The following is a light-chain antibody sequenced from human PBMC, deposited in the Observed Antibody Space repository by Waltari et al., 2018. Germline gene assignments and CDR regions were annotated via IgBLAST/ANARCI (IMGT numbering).Light chain of an antibody. J-gene: IGLJ7*01. CDR1: SRDVGGHNY. V-gene: IGLV2-11*01. CDR2: DVC. Sequence: SALTQPRPVAGSPGQSVTTSCTATSRDVGGHNYVSWYQQHPGKAPKLMIYDVCKRPSGVPDRFSGSKSGNTASLTISGLQAEDEADYYCCSYAGSYIHTVVGGGTQLTVL. CDR3: CSYAGSYIHTV.